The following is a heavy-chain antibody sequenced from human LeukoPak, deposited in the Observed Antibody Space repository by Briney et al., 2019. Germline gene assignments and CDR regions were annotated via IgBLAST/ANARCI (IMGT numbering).Heavy chain of an antibody. D-gene: IGHD5-12*01. CDR3: ARGYSGWPRGAFDI. CDR1: GDSVSSTTYY. CDR2: IYYTGST. V-gene: IGHV4-39*01. Sequence: PSETLSLTCTVSGDSVSSTTYYWGWIRQPPGKGLEWIGNIYYTGSTYYNPSLKSRVTISVDTSKNQFSLKLTSVTAADTAVYYCARGYSGWPRGAFDIWGQGTKVAVFS. J-gene: IGHJ3*02.